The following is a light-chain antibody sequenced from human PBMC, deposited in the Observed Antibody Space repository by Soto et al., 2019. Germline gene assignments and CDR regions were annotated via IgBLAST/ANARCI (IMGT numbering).Light chain of an antibody. J-gene: IGKJ5*01. CDR1: QSVSNNY. V-gene: IGKV3D-20*02. CDR2: GAS. CDR3: QQHNDWPT. Sequence: EIVLTQSPGTLSLSPGERATLSCRASQSVSNNYLAWYQQKPGQAPRLLIYGASNRATGIPDRFSGSGSGTDFTLTISRLEPEDFAIYYCQQHNDWPTFGQGTRLEIK.